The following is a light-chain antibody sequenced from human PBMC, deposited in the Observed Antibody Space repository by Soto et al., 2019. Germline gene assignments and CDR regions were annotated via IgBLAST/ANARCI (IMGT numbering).Light chain of an antibody. CDR2: KSS. Sequence: DIQMTQFPSTLSASEGDRVTISCRASQSVSIWSAWYQQKPGRAPKLLIYKSSMVERAVPSMFRGSGSGPAFNLTMRTLQPDDFATYYCQQFNTSPWTFGQGTKV. J-gene: IGKJ1*01. CDR3: QQFNTSPWT. V-gene: IGKV1-5*03. CDR1: QSVSIW.